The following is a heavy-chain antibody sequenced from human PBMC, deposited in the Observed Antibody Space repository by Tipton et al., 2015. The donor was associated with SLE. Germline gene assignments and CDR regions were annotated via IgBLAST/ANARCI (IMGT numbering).Heavy chain of an antibody. V-gene: IGHV3-9*01. J-gene: IGHJ5*02. CDR2: ISWNSGSI. CDR3: AKGKEQWLVRGNWFDP. D-gene: IGHD6-19*01. CDR1: GFTFDDYA. Sequence: SLRLSCAASGFTFDDYAMHWVRQAPGKGLEWVSGISWNSGSIGYADSVKGRFTIPRDNAKNSLYLQMNSLRAEDTALYYCAKGKEQWLVRGNWFDPWGQGTLVTVSS.